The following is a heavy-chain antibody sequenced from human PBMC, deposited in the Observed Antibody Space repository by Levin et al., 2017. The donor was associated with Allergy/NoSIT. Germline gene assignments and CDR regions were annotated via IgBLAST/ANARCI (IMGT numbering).Heavy chain of an antibody. CDR3: SLQRGPGVEARFES. Sequence: GESLKISCAASGFAVSSNPISWVRQAPGKRLEWVSVIYAGGSTYYADSLRGRFTISRDNSKNTVFLQTNSLRAEDTAVYYCSLQRGPGVEARFESWGQGTLVTVSS. V-gene: IGHV3-53*01. CDR1: GFAVSSNP. D-gene: IGHD2-8*01. J-gene: IGHJ4*02. CDR2: IYAGGST.